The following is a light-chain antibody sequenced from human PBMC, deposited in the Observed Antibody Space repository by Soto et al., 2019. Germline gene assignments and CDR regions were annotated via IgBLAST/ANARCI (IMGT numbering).Light chain of an antibody. CDR2: STN. CDR1: SGSVSTSYY. J-gene: IGLJ1*01. Sequence: QTVVTQEPSFSVSPGGTVTLTCGLSSGSVSTSYYPSWYQPTPGPAPRTLIYSTNTRSSGVPDRFSGSILGNKAALTITGAQAEDESDYYCVLYMGSGIAVFGTGTKVTVL. CDR3: VLYMGSGIAV. V-gene: IGLV8-61*01.